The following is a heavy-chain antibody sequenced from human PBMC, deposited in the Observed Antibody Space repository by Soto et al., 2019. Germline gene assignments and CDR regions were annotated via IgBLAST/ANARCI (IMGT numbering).Heavy chain of an antibody. CDR2: IIPIFGTA. J-gene: IGHJ4*02. V-gene: IGHV1-69*01. D-gene: IGHD3-3*01. CDR3: ASITIFGVVIPQYYFDY. CDR1: GGTFSSYA. Sequence: QVQLVQSGAEVKKPGSSVKVSCKASGGTFSSYAISWVRQAPGQGLEWMGGIIPIFGTANYAQKFQGRVTITADESTSTAYMELSSLRSDDTAVYYCASITIFGVVIPQYYFDYWGQGTLVTVSS.